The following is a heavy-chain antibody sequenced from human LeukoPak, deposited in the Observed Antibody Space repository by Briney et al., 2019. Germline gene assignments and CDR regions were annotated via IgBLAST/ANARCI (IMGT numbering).Heavy chain of an antibody. D-gene: IGHD3-9*01. V-gene: IGHV3-11*03. J-gene: IGHJ3*01. Sequence: GWSLRLSCAASGFTFSDYYMSCIRQAPGKGLEWVSYISSSRSYINYADSVKGRFTVSRDNAKNSLYLQMNSLRAEDTAVYYCASIDSNDAFDVWGQGTMVTVSS. CDR2: ISSSRSYI. CDR1: GFTFSDYY. CDR3: ASIDSNDAFDV.